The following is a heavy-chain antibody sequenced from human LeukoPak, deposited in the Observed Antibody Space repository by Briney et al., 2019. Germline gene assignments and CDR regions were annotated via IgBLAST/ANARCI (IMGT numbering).Heavy chain of an antibody. J-gene: IGHJ4*02. CDR2: IYYSGST. Sequence: PSETLSLTCAVSGYSISSGYYWGWIRQPPGKGLEWIGSIYYSGSTYYNPSLKSRVTISVDTSKNQFSLKLSSVTAADTAVYYCARLGGGASDYWGQGTLVTVSS. CDR3: ARLGGGASDY. V-gene: IGHV4-38-2*01. D-gene: IGHD2-21*01. CDR1: GYSISSGYY.